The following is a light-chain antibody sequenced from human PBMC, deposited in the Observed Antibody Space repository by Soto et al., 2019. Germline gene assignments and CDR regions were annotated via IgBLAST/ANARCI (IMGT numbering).Light chain of an antibody. Sequence: QSARTQPASGYASPGQGITISCNGNSRYIGAYNSVSWYQQHPGKAPQLMIYDVSYRPSGISSRFSGSKSGNTASLAISGLQADDDADYYCASYTSARIRVFGGSTQLTV. CDR2: DVS. CDR1: SRYIGAYNS. V-gene: IGLV2-14*03. CDR3: ASYTSARIRV. J-gene: IGLJ7*01.